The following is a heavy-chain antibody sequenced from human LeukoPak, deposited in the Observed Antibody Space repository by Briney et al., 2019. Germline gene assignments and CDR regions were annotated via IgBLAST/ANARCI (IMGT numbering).Heavy chain of an antibody. J-gene: IGHJ3*02. Sequence: ASVKVSCKASGYTFTSYGISWVRQAPGQGLEWMGWISAYNGNTNYAQKLQGRVTMTTDTSTSTAYMELRSLRSDDTAMYYCARSHDTSGYYGLEAFDIWGQGTMVTVSS. V-gene: IGHV1-18*01. CDR2: ISAYNGNT. CDR3: ARSHDTSGYYGLEAFDI. D-gene: IGHD3-22*01. CDR1: GYTFTSYG.